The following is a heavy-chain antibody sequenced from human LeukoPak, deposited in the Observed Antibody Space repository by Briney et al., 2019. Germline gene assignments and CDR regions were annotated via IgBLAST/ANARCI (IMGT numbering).Heavy chain of an antibody. J-gene: IGHJ4*02. CDR3: STDSGRSYFYFDF. D-gene: IGHD3-10*01. V-gene: IGHV1-24*01. CDR1: GFGLSVLS. CDR2: IRPETGEP. Sequence: ASVKVSCKISGFGLSVLSIHWMRQAPGKGLEWVGGIRPETGEPIFAQKFRGRVTIAEDTFTDTGYLELRGLTSEDTAVYYCSTDSGRSYFYFDFWGRGTLVTVSS.